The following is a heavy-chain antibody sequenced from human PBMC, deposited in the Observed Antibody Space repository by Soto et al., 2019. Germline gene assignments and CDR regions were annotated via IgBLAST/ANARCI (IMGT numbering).Heavy chain of an antibody. V-gene: IGHV3-9*01. J-gene: IGHJ4*02. CDR1: GFTFDDYA. CDR2: ISWNSGKI. D-gene: IGHD6-19*01. Sequence: EVQLVESGGGLVQPGRSLRLSCAASGFTFDDYAMHWVRQAPGKGLEWVSGISWNSGKIGYADSVKGRFTISRDNAKNSLLLQTNSLRPGDTALYYCANDMRQWLGIDYWGQGTLVTVSS. CDR3: ANDMRQWLGIDY.